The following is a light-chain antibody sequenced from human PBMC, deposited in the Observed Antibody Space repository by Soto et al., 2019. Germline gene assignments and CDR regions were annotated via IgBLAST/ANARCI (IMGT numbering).Light chain of an antibody. CDR2: TAS. Sequence: DIQMTQSPSSMSASVGDRVTITCRSSESISSYLNWYRQKAGQAPKLLIYTASSLQNGVPSRFSGSGSGTDFTLTISSLQPEDFATYYCQQSYSTPRGVTFGQGTRLEIK. CDR3: QQSYSTPRGVT. V-gene: IGKV1-39*01. CDR1: ESISSY. J-gene: IGKJ5*01.